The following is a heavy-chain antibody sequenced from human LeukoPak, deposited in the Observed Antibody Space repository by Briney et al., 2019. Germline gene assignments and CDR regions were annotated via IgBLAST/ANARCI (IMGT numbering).Heavy chain of an antibody. CDR1: GGSISSGGYS. D-gene: IGHD2-8*01. J-gene: IGHJ5*02. Sequence: PSETLSLTCAVSGGSISSGGYSWNWLGQPPGKGLEWIGYIYHSGSTYYNPSLKSRVTISVARSKNQFSLKLSSVTAADTAVYYCARGVDCTNGVCYTHWFDPWGQGTLVTVSS. CDR3: ARGVDCTNGVCYTHWFDP. V-gene: IGHV4-30-2*01. CDR2: IYHSGST.